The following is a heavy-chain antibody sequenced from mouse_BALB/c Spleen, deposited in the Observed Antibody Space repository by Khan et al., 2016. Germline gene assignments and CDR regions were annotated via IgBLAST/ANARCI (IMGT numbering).Heavy chain of an antibody. D-gene: IGHD4-1*02. J-gene: IGHJ2*01. CDR2: INPSNGRT. Sequence: QVQLQQPGAELVKPGASVKLSCKASGYTFTSYWMHWVKQRPGQGLEWIGEINPSNGRTNYDEKFKTKATLTVDKSSSTAYMQLSSLTSEDSAVYYCARVGPNWDYFDYWSQGTTLTVSS. CDR1: GYTFTSYW. CDR3: ARVGPNWDYFDY. V-gene: IGHV1S81*02.